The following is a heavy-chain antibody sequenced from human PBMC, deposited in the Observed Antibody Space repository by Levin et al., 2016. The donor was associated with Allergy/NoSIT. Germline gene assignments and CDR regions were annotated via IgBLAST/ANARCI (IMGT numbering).Heavy chain of an antibody. D-gene: IGHD3-10*01. V-gene: IGHV3-33*01. J-gene: IGHJ5*02. CDR2: IWYDGSNK. CDR3: ARDREGLRGMVRGVITWFDP. Sequence: VRQAPGKGLEWVAVIWYDGSNKYYADSVKGRFTISRDNSKNTLYLQMNSLRAEDTAVYYCARDREGLRGMVRGVITWFDPWGQGTLVTVSS.